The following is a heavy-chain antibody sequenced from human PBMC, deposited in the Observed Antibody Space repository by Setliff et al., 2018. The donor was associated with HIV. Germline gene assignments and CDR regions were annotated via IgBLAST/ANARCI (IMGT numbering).Heavy chain of an antibody. CDR3: ATYNYDIRGYYSGWFDT. D-gene: IGHD3-22*01. CDR2: IYHSGDA. CDR1: GGFISASDCY. V-gene: IGHV4-31*03. J-gene: IGHJ5*02. Sequence: SETLSLTCTVSGGFISASDCYWSWIRQRPGKGLEWIGYIYHSGDAYYNPTLKSRPSLSVDTSRDQFSLDLTSVTAADTPVYYCATYNYDIRGYYSGWFDTWGQGTLVTVSS.